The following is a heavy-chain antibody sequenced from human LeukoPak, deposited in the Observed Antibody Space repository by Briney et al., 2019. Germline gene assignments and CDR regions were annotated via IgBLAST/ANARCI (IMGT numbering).Heavy chain of an antibody. J-gene: IGHJ4*02. D-gene: IGHD3-10*01. CDR1: GASIRSYY. CDR3: ATDNSYGSGSYYT. V-gene: IGHV4-59*01. CDR2: IYYSVNT. Sequence: SQTLSLTCTVSGASIRSYYCNWIRQPPGEGLEWIGYIYYSVNTNYNPSLKSRFTISVETSKNKSSLKLSSVSAAETAVYYCATDNSYGSGSYYTWGQGNLVTASS.